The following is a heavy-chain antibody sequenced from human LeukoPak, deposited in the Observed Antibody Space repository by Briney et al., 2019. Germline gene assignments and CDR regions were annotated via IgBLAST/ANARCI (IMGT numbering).Heavy chain of an antibody. V-gene: IGHV3-23*01. CDR2: ISGSGGTT. J-gene: IGHJ4*02. CDR3: AKIATYYDSSPFDY. CDR1: GFTFSSYA. D-gene: IGHD3-22*01. Sequence: GGSLRLSCAASGFTFSSYAMSWVRQAPGKGLEWVSTISGSGGTTYYADSVKGRFTISRDNSKNTLLLQMNSLRAEDTAVYNCAKIATYYDSSPFDYWGQGTLVTVSS.